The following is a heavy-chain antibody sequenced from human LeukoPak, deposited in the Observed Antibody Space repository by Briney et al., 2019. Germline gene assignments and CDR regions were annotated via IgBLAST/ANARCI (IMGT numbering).Heavy chain of an antibody. J-gene: IGHJ3*02. Sequence: PSQTLSLTSTVSDGSISSGDYYWRWIRQPPGKGLEWIGYIYYSGSTYYNPSLKSRLTISVDTSKNQFSLKLVSVTATDTSLCYCARRVVGQPDAFDIWGQGTMVTVSS. CDR3: ARRVVGQPDAFDI. CDR1: DGSISSGDYY. D-gene: IGHD2-2*01. CDR2: IYYSGST. V-gene: IGHV4-30-4*01.